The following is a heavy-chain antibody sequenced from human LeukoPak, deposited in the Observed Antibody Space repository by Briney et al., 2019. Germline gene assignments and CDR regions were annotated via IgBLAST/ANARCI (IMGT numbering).Heavy chain of an antibody. J-gene: IGHJ4*02. Sequence: ASVKVSCKASGGTFSSYAISWVRQAPGQGLEWMGRIIPIFGTANYAQKFQGRVTITTDESTSTAYMELSSLRSEDTAVYYCAIGLYYDSSGYYSYYSDYWGQGTLVTVSS. CDR2: IIPIFGTA. D-gene: IGHD3-22*01. V-gene: IGHV1-69*05. CDR3: AIGLYYDSSGYYSYYSDY. CDR1: GGTFSSYA.